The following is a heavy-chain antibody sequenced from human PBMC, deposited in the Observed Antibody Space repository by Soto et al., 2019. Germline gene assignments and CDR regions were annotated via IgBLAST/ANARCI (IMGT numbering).Heavy chain of an antibody. CDR2: INHSGST. J-gene: IGHJ5*02. D-gene: IGHD2-2*01. CDR3: ARGRPYSYYCSSTSCYHRSWGWFDP. CDR1: GGSFSGYY. V-gene: IGHV4-34*01. Sequence: QVQLQQWGAGLLKPSETLSLTCAVYGGSFSGYYWSWIRQPPGKGLEWIGEINHSGSTNYNPSLKSRVTISVDTSKNQFSLKLSSVTAADTAVYYCARGRPYSYYCSSTSCYHRSWGWFDPWGQGTLVTVSS.